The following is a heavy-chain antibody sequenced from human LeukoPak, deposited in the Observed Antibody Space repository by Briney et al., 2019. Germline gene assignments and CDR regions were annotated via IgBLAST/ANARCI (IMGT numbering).Heavy chain of an antibody. CDR2: INRNGGTT. D-gene: IGHD2/OR15-2a*01. CDR3: ARGNSNFNY. Sequence: TGGSLRLSCAASGFTFDDYGMSWVRQAPGKGLEWVSGINRNGGTTNYADSVKGRFTISRDNAKNSLYLQMNCLRAEDTTLYHCARGNSNFNYWGQATLVTVSS. CDR1: GFTFDDYG. V-gene: IGHV3-20*01. J-gene: IGHJ4*02.